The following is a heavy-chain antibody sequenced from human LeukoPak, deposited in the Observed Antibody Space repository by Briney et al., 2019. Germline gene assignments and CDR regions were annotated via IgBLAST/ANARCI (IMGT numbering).Heavy chain of an antibody. CDR2: ISSSSSYI. CDR3: ARGLQTFCYGMDV. V-gene: IGHV3-21*01. J-gene: IGHJ6*02. Sequence: PGGSLRLSCAASGFTFSSYSMNWVRQAPGKGLEWVSSISSSSSYIYYADSVKGRFTISRDNAKNSLYLQMNSLRAEDTAVYYCARGLQTFCYGMDVWGQGTTVTVSS. D-gene: IGHD4-11*01. CDR1: GFTFSSYS.